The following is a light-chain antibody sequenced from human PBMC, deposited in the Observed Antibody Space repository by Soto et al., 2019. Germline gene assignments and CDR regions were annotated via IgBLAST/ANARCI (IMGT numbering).Light chain of an antibody. CDR2: GAS. V-gene: IGKV3-15*01. CDR1: QSVSSN. Sequence: EIVMTQSPATLSVSPAERATLSCRASQSVSSNLAWYQQKPGQAPRLLIYGASTRATGIPARFSGSGSGTEFTLTISSLQSEDFAVYYCQQDNNWPPTFGQGTKVDIK. CDR3: QQDNNWPPT. J-gene: IGKJ1*01.